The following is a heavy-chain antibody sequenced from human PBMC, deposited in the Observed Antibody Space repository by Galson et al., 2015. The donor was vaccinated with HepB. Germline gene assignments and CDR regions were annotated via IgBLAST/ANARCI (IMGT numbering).Heavy chain of an antibody. CDR3: GPAHLFGDYSPLDH. J-gene: IGHJ4*02. CDR1: GFSLTTTGAA. Sequence: PALVKPTQTLTLPCTFSGFSLTTTGAAVAWIRQPPGKALQWLALIYWDDDKLFSPSLKTRLAISKDTSKKQVVLTMTNIDPVDTATYYCGPAHLFGDYSPLDHWGQGAQVTVSS. CDR2: IYWDDDK. V-gene: IGHV2-5*02. D-gene: IGHD4-17*01.